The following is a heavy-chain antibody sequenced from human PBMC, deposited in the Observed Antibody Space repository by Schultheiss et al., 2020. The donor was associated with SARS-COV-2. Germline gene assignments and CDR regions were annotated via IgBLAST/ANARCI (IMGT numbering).Heavy chain of an antibody. D-gene: IGHD4-17*01. CDR3: ARVRATVKGGNYFDY. CDR1: GFTFSSYW. J-gene: IGHJ4*02. V-gene: IGHV3-74*01. CDR2: INSDGSST. Sequence: GGSLRLSCAASGFTFSSYWMHWVRQAPGKGLVWVSRINSDGSSTSYADSVKGRFTISRDNAKNSLYLQMNSLRAEDTAVYYCARVRATVKGGNYFDYWGQGTLVTVSS.